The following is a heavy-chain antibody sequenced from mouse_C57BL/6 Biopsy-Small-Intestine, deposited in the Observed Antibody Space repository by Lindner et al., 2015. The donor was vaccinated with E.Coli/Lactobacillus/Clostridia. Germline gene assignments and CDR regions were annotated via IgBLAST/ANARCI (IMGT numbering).Heavy chain of an antibody. CDR1: GYSFTSYY. CDR2: INPSTGGT. V-gene: IGHV1-42*01. J-gene: IGHJ2*01. Sequence: QLQESGPDLVKPGASVKISCKASGYSFTSYYMNWVKESPEKSLEWIGEINPSTGGTTYNQKFRAKATMTVDKSSSTAYMQLRSLTSEDSAVYFCTRQGRDYWGQGTTLTVSS. D-gene: IGHD3-3*01. CDR3: TRQGRDY.